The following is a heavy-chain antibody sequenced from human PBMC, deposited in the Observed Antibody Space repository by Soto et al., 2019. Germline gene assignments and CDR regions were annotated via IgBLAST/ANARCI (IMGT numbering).Heavy chain of an antibody. CDR1: HGCISSGEYY. V-gene: IGHV4-30-4*01. D-gene: IGHD3-22*01. Sequence: SETLSLTCTVSHGCISSGEYYWSWIRHPPRKGLEWIGCSYYSGSTYYNPSLKSRVTISVDTSKKQLSVKLSSVTAADTAVYYCARAVSYYYDSSGYYYDPTVDYWGQGTLVTVSS. J-gene: IGHJ4*02. CDR3: ARAVSYYYDSSGYYYDPTVDY. CDR2: SYYSGST.